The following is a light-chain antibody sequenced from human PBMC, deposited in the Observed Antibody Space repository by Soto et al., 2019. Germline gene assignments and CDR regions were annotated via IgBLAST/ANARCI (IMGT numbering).Light chain of an antibody. CDR2: GAS. J-gene: IGKJ2*01. V-gene: IGKV3-20*01. CDR1: QSVSSSY. Sequence: EIVLTQSPGTLASSPGERATLSCRASQSVSSSYLAWYQQKPGQAPRLLIYGASSRATGIPDRFSGSGSGTDSTLTISRLEPEDFAVYYCQQYGSSPYTVGQGTKLAIK. CDR3: QQYGSSPYT.